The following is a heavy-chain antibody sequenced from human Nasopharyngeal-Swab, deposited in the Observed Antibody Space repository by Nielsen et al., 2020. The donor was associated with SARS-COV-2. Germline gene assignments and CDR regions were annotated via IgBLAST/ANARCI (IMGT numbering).Heavy chain of an antibody. CDR3: ARGGSGSYIDY. J-gene: IGHJ4*02. V-gene: IGHV5-51*01. CDR1: GYSFTSNW. D-gene: IGHD3-10*01. Sequence: GGSLRLSCKGSGYSFTSNWIGWVRQMPGKGLEWMGIIYPGDSDTRYRPSFQGQVAISADKSISTAYLQWSSLKASDTAMYYCARGGSGSYIDYWGQGTLVTVSS. CDR2: IYPGDSDT.